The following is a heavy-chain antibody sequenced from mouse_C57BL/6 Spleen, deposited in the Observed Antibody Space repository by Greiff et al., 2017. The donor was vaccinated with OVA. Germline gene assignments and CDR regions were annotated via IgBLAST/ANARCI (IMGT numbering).Heavy chain of an antibody. Sequence: QVQLQQSGAELVMPGASVKLSCKASGYTFTSYWMHWVKQRPGQGLEWIGEIDPSDSYTNYNQKFKGKSTLTVDKSSSTAYMQLSSLTSEDSAVYYCARSRDYAFAYWGQGTLVTVSA. V-gene: IGHV1-69*01. D-gene: IGHD2-4*01. J-gene: IGHJ3*01. CDR3: ARSRDYAFAY. CDR1: GYTFTSYW. CDR2: IDPSDSYT.